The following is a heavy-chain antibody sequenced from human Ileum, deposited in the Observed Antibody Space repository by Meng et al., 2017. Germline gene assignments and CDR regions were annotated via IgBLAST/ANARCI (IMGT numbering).Heavy chain of an antibody. CDR2: VYYNGVT. CDR1: GDSVRISCCY. CDR3: TRERSWSDFGYFDD. Sequence: HLQASGPGLLSPSETLSLTCTVSGDSVRISCCYWSWIRQSAGKGLEWIGYVYYNGVTNYNPSLRSRITTSIDTSKNQFSLKLSSVTAADTALYYCTRERSWSDFGYFDDWGRGTLVTVSS. J-gene: IGHJ4*02. D-gene: IGHD1-26*01. V-gene: IGHV4-61*01.